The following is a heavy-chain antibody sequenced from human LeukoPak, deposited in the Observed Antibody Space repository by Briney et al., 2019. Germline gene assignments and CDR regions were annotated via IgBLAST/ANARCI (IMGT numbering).Heavy chain of an antibody. CDR3: AKDQGATQITYGMDV. J-gene: IGHJ6*02. V-gene: IGHV3-9*01. D-gene: IGHD1-26*01. Sequence: PGRSLRLSCAASGFTFDDYAMLWVRQAPGKGLEWVSGISWNSGSIGYADSVKGRFTISRDNAKNSLYLQMNSLRAEDTALYYCAKDQGATQITYGMDVWGQGTTVTVSS. CDR1: GFTFDDYA. CDR2: ISWNSGSI.